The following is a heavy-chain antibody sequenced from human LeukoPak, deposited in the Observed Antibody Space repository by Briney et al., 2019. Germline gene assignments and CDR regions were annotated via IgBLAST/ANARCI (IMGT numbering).Heavy chain of an antibody. CDR1: GGSISSYY. D-gene: IGHD3-22*01. V-gene: IGHV4-59*01. CDR2: IFYSGST. CDR3: ARESSGSSGYPNSFDP. Sequence: SETLSLTCTVSGGSISSYYWSWIRQPPGKGLEWIGYIFYSGSTNYNPSLESRVTISIDTSNNQFSLKLSSVTAADTAVYYCARESSGSSGYPNSFDPWGQGTLVTVSS. J-gene: IGHJ5*02.